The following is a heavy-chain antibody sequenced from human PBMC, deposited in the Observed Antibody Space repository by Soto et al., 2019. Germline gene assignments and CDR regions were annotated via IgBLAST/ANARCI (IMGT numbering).Heavy chain of an antibody. CDR1: GFTFSNYA. CDR3: ARDVAVVGATAWFDP. CDR2: ISYDGSNK. D-gene: IGHD2-15*01. Sequence: ESGGGVVQPGRSLRLSCAASGFTFSNYAMHWVRQAPGKGLEWVAVISYDGSNKYYAESVKGRFTVSSDNSKNTLYLQMNSLRAEDTAVYYCARDVAVVGATAWFDPWGQGTLVTVST. J-gene: IGHJ5*02. V-gene: IGHV3-30-3*01.